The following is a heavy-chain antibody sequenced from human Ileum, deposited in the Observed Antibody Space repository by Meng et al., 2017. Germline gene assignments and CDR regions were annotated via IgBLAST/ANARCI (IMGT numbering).Heavy chain of an antibody. V-gene: IGHV3-66*01. D-gene: IGHD3-22*01. Sequence: EVQLVESGGGLVQPGGALRLSGAAAEFTVSNNYMSWVRQAPGKGLEWVSLIYSGGNTKYADSVKGRFTISRDNSKNTLYLQMNSLRAEDTAVYYCAKDTYYYDSSGYPTFDYWGQGTLVTVSS. J-gene: IGHJ4*02. CDR2: IYSGGNT. CDR1: EFTVSNNY. CDR3: AKDTYYYDSSGYPTFDY.